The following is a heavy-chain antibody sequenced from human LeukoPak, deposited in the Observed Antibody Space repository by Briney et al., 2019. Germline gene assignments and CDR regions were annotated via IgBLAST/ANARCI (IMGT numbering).Heavy chain of an antibody. CDR3: AKQHGGGRKDAFDI. CDR2: ISWNSGSI. CDR1: GFTFGDYA. J-gene: IGHJ3*02. D-gene: IGHD2-21*01. Sequence: GGSLRLSCAASGFTFGDYAMHWVRQAPGKGLEWVSGISWNSGSIGYADSVKGRFTISRDNAKNSLYLQMNSLRAEDTALYYCAKQHGGGRKDAFDIWGQGTMVTVSS. V-gene: IGHV3-9*01.